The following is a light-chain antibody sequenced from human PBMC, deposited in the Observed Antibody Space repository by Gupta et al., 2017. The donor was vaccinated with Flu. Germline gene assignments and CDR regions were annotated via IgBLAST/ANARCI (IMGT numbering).Light chain of an antibody. CDR1: SSDVGLYNY. Sequence: QPALPHPASVSGPPDQSITISCTGTSSDVGLYNYVSWYQQNPAKAPKLMIYEVINRPSGVSNRFSGSKSGNTASLTISGLQAEDEADYYCSSYTSRSTLVFGGGTKLTVL. J-gene: IGLJ2*01. V-gene: IGLV2-14*01. CDR3: SSYTSRSTLV. CDR2: EVI.